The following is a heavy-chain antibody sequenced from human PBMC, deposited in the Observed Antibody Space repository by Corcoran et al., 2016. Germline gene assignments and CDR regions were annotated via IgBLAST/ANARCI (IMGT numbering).Heavy chain of an antibody. Sequence: QVRLQQWGAGQLKPSETLSLTCAVYGGSFSGYYWSWIRQSPGKGLEWIGVLNHSGGTSYNQSLKSRVTMSVDTSKNQFSLKLTSVTAADTAVYYCGRWGGGPPVDSWGQGTLVTVSS. V-gene: IGHV4-34*01. CDR2: LNHSGGT. CDR1: GGSFSGYY. J-gene: IGHJ4*02. CDR3: GRWGGGPPVDS. D-gene: IGHD3-16*01.